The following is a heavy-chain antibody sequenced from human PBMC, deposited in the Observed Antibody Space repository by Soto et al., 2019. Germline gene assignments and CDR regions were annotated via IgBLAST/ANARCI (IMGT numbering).Heavy chain of an antibody. CDR3: VIHYNWNYMRFDY. V-gene: IGHV1-24*01. Sequence: ASVKVSCKISGDTLSELYVHWVRQASGKGLEWMGGFDPQQRKTVFAQNFQGRLTMTEDTSTETAYMELSRLRSDDTALYYCVIHYNWNYMRFDYWGQGTLVTVSS. J-gene: IGHJ4*02. CDR1: GDTLSELY. D-gene: IGHD1-7*01. CDR2: FDPQQRKT.